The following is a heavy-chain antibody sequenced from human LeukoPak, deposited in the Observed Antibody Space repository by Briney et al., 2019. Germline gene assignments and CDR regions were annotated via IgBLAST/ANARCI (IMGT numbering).Heavy chain of an antibody. Sequence: GGSLRLSCAASGFSFSAYFINWVRQAPGKGLEWVSRITDSGDSTYYADSVKGRFTISRDNAKNSLYLQMNSLRAEDTAVYYCASRFYCGGDCYSDYWGQGTLVTVSS. CDR2: ITDSGDST. CDR1: GFSFSAYF. D-gene: IGHD2-21*01. CDR3: ASRFYCGGDCYSDY. V-gene: IGHV3-21*01. J-gene: IGHJ4*02.